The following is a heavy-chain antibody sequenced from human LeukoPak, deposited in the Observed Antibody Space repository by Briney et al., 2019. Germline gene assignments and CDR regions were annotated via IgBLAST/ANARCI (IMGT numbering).Heavy chain of an antibody. V-gene: IGHV4-31*03. CDR1: GGSISSGGSY. CDR3: ARGPYCSSTSCFGMDV. D-gene: IGHD2-2*01. CDR2: IYYSGCT. Sequence: SQTLSLTCTVSGGSISSGGSYWSWIRQHPGKGLEWIGYIYYSGCTYYNPSLKSRVTISVDTSKNQFSLKLSSVTAADTAVYYCARGPYCSSTSCFGMDVWGQGTTVTVSS. J-gene: IGHJ6*02.